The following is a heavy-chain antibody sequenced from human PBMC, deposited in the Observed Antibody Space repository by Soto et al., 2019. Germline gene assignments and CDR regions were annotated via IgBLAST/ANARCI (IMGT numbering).Heavy chain of an antibody. D-gene: IGHD2-15*01. Sequence: ASVKVSCKASGYTFTSYGISWVRQAPGQGLEWMGWISAYNGNTNYAQKLQGRVTMTTDTSTSTEYLELRSLSSDDTAVYYCARLGPLTIYCSGGSCTQNWFDPWGQGTLVTVSS. CDR3: ARLGPLTIYCSGGSCTQNWFDP. CDR1: GYTFTSYG. V-gene: IGHV1-18*01. CDR2: ISAYNGNT. J-gene: IGHJ5*02.